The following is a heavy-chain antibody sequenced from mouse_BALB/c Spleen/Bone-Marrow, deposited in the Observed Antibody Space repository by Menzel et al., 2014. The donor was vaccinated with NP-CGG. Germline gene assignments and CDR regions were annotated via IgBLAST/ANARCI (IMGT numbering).Heavy chain of an antibody. CDR1: GLNIKNTY. Sequence: EAQLQESGAELVKPGASVTLSCTASGLNIKNTYIHWAKQRPEPGLAWIGRIDPANGYTKYDAKVRGKATITANASCNAAYLQLSSMASEDSAVYYYGSYYSGRSYDVWGAGTTVTGSS. CDR3: GSYYSGRSYDV. V-gene: IGHV14-3*02. D-gene: IGHD1-1*01. CDR2: IDPANGYT. J-gene: IGHJ1*01.